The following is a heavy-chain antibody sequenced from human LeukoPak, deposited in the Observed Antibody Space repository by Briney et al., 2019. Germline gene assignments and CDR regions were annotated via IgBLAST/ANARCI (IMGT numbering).Heavy chain of an antibody. D-gene: IGHD2-21*01. J-gene: IGHJ4*02. CDR3: ARDGEDGDYCSY. Sequence: ASVQVSCKASGYTFTSYYMHWVRQAPGQGLEWMGIINPSGGSTSYAQKFQGRVTMTRDTSTSTVYMELSSLRSEDTAVYFCARDGEDGDYCSYWGQGTLVTVSS. CDR2: INPSGGST. V-gene: IGHV1-46*01. CDR1: GYTFTSYY.